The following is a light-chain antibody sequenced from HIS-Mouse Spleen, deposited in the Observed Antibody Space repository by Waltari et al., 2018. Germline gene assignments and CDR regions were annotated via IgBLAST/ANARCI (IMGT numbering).Light chain of an antibody. CDR2: KVF. J-gene: IGKJ4*01. Sequence: DVVMTQSPLSLPVTLGQPASISCRSSQSLVHSDGNTYLNWFQQRPGQSPRRLMYKVFNRDSGVPDRFSGSGSGTDFTLKISRVEAEDVGVYYCMQGTHWPPTFGGGTKVEIK. CDR1: QSLVHSDGNTY. CDR3: MQGTHWPPT. V-gene: IGKV2-30*02.